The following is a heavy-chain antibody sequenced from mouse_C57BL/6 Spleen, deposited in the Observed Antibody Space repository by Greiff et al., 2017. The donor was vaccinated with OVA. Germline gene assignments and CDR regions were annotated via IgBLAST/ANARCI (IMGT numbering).Heavy chain of an antibody. CDR1: GFTFSSYG. J-gene: IGHJ4*01. D-gene: IGHD1-1*01. Sequence: EVKLVESGGDLVKPGGSLKLSCAASGFTFSSYGMSWVRQTPDKRLEWVATISSGGSYTYYPDSVKGRFTISRDNAKNTLYLQMSSLKSEDTAMYYCARRDYYDSSLDYYAMDYWGQGTSVTVSS. CDR3: ARRDYYDSSLDYYAMDY. V-gene: IGHV5-6*02. CDR2: ISSGGSYT.